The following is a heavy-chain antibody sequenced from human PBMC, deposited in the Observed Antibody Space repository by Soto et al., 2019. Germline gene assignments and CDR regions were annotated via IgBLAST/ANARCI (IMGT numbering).Heavy chain of an antibody. Sequence: SETLSLTCTVSGGSVISGSYYWSLIRQPPGKGLEWIGYIYYSGSTNYNPSLKSRVTISVDTSKNQFSLKLSSVTAADTAVYYCARVRVSWLDFQHWGQGTLVTVSS. J-gene: IGHJ1*01. CDR2: IYYSGST. CDR3: ARVRVSWLDFQH. D-gene: IGHD2-15*01. CDR1: GGSVISGSYY. V-gene: IGHV4-61*01.